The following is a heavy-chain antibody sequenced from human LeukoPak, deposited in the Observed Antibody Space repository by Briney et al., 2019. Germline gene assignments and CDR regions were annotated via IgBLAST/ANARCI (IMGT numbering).Heavy chain of an antibody. D-gene: IGHD5-18*01. Sequence: SETLSLTCTVSGGSVSSGDYYWSWIRQPPGQGLEWIGYINYSRYSLYTPSLRSTVTISIDTSKNHFSLKVSSVTAADTAVYYCARDRGYSYGPFDSWGPGTLVTVSS. CDR1: GGSVSSGDYY. J-gene: IGHJ4*02. CDR3: ARDRGYSYGPFDS. CDR2: INYSRYS. V-gene: IGHV4-30-4*01.